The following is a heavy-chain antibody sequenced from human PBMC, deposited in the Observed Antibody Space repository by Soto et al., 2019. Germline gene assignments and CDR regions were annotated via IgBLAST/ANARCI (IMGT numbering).Heavy chain of an antibody. CDR3: ARRQISPPTRGAASARGGMDV. V-gene: IGHV3-33*01. Sequence: QVQLVESGGGVVQPGRSLRLSCAASGFNFNNYGMHWVRQAPGKGLEWVAVIWNDGNGYYYANSVKGRFTISRDNSKNTLFLQMSSLRAEDTAVYYCARRQISPPTRGAASARGGMDVWGQGTTVTASS. J-gene: IGHJ6*02. CDR1: GFNFNNYG. D-gene: IGHD6-13*01. CDR2: IWNDGNGY.